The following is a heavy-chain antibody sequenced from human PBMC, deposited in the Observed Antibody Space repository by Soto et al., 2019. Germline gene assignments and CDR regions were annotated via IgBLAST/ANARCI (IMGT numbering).Heavy chain of an antibody. CDR1: GFTFDNYN. CDR2: ISYDGNKE. J-gene: IGHJ4*02. Sequence: QVQLVESGGGVVQPGRSLRLSCAASGFTFDNYNIHWVRQAPGKGLEWVAVISYDGNKEYYADSVKGRFTISRDNSKNTLDLQMDSLRAEDTAVYYCAKDNGRYSAAWYHNGLDYWGQGTLVTVSS. D-gene: IGHD2-15*01. V-gene: IGHV3-30*18. CDR3: AKDNGRYSAAWYHNGLDY.